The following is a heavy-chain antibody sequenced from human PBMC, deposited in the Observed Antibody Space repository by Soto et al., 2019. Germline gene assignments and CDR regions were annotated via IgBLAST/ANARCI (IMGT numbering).Heavy chain of an antibody. V-gene: IGHV1-18*01. CDR1: GYTFTSYG. J-gene: IGHJ4*02. CDR3: ARQEYYDFWSGYYPSFDY. D-gene: IGHD3-3*01. CDR2: ISAYNGNT. Sequence: ASVKVSCKASGYTFTSYGISWVRQAPGQGLEWMGWISAYNGNTNYAQKLQGRVTMTTDTSTSTAYMELRSLRSDDTAVYYCARQEYYDFWSGYYPSFDYWGQGTVVTVSS.